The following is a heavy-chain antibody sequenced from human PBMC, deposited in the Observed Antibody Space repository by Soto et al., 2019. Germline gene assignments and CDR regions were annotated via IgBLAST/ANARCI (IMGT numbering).Heavy chain of an antibody. Sequence: SETLSLTCTVSGGSISSSSYYWGWIRQPPGKGLEWIGSIYYSGSTFYNPSLKSRVTISVDTSKNQFSLKLSSVTAADTAVYYCATFYGDYVSYWGRGTLVTVSS. CDR1: GGSISSSSYY. V-gene: IGHV4-39*01. CDR2: IYYSGST. CDR3: ATFYGDYVSY. J-gene: IGHJ4*02. D-gene: IGHD4-17*01.